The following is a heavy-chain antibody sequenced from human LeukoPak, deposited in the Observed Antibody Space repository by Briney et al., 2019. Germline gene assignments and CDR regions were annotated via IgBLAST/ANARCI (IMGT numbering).Heavy chain of an antibody. Sequence: KTGGSLRLSCVASGFSFSLYSMNWVRQAPGKGLEWVSTISGDSSGNYIDYADSVKGRCTISRDNAKNSVFLQMNGVRDDDTAVYYCTREGGVGSWGQGTLVSVSS. CDR1: GFSFSLYS. CDR2: ISGDSSGNYI. D-gene: IGHD3-16*01. V-gene: IGHV3-21*01. J-gene: IGHJ5*01. CDR3: TREGGVGS.